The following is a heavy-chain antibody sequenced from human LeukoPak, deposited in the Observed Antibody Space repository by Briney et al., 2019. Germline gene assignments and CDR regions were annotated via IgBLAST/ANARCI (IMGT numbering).Heavy chain of an antibody. CDR2: IGIRGDT. D-gene: IGHD6-19*01. CDR3: ARGGIQVSGIDEFDY. Sequence: GGSLRLSCAASGFTFIDYDMHWGRQVIGKGLEWVSAIGIRGDTHYSGSVKGRFTISRESAESSLYLQMNSVRAEDTAVYYCARGGIQVSGIDEFDYWGQGTLVTVSS. CDR1: GFTFIDYD. J-gene: IGHJ4*02. V-gene: IGHV3-13*01.